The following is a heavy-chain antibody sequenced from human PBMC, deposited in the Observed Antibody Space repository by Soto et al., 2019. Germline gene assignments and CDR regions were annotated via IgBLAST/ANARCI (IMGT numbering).Heavy chain of an antibody. CDR2: INAGNGNT. CDR1: GYTFTSYA. CDR3: ARDLASSSGYYYYYMDV. Sequence: ASVKVSCKASGYTFTSYAMHWVRQAPGQRLEWMGWINAGNGNTKYSQKFQGRVTITRDTSASTAYMELSSLRSEDTAVYYCARDLASSSGYYYYYMDVWGKGTTVTVSS. J-gene: IGHJ6*03. V-gene: IGHV1-3*01. D-gene: IGHD6-6*01.